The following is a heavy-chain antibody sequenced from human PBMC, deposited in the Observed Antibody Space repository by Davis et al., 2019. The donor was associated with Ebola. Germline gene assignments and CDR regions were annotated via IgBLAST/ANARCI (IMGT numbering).Heavy chain of an antibody. D-gene: IGHD1-26*01. CDR3: AKDRLGQWELLLYYYYGMDV. CDR2: ISYDGSNK. Sequence: GESLKISCAASGFTFSSYGMHWVRQAPGKGLEWVAVISYDGSNKYYADSVKGRFTISRDNSKNTLYLQMNSLRAEDTAVYYCAKDRLGQWELLLYYYYGMDVWGQGTTVTVSS. V-gene: IGHV3-30*18. CDR1: GFTFSSYG. J-gene: IGHJ6*02.